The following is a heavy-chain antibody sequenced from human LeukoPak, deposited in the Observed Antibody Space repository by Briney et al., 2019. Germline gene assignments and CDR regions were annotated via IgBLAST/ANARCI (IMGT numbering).Heavy chain of an antibody. V-gene: IGHV1-2*02. J-gene: IGHJ4*02. CDR3: ARDRSPGIAAAGSY. CDR2: INPNSGGT. D-gene: IGHD6-13*01. Sequence: ASVKVSCKASGYTFTGYYMHWVRQAPGQGLEWMGWINPNSGGTNYAQKFQGRVTMTRDTSISTAYMELSRLRSDDTAVYYCARDRSPGIAAAGSYWGQGTLVTVSS. CDR1: GYTFTGYY.